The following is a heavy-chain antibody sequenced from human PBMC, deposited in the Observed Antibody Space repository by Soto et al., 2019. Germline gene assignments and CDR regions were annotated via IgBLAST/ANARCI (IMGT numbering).Heavy chain of an antibody. J-gene: IGHJ4*02. CDR3: ARDDEDGSYCDLGY. V-gene: IGHV3-30*03. D-gene: IGHD1-26*01. Sequence: PGGSLRLSCAASGFTFSSYGMHWVRQAPGKGLEWVAVVSHDGRNTHYADSVKGRFTISRDSSKNTVSLEMTSLRAEDTAVYYCARDDEDGSYCDLGYWGQGTLVTVSS. CDR1: GFTFSSYG. CDR2: VSHDGRNT.